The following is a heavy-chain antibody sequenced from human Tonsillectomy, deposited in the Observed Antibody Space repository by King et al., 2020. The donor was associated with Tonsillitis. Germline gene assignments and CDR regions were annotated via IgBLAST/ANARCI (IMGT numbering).Heavy chain of an antibody. J-gene: IGHJ6*02. D-gene: IGHD3-9*01. Sequence: QLQESGPGLVKPSQTLSLTCTVSGGSISSGGYYWSWIRQHPGKGLEWIGYIYYSGSTYYNPSLKSRVTISVDTSKNQLSLRRSSVTAADTAVYYFARDRSGYDILTGYYSGGMDVWGQGTTVTVSS. CDR3: ARDRSGYDILTGYYSGGMDV. V-gene: IGHV4-31*03. CDR2: IYYSGST. CDR1: GGSISSGGYY.